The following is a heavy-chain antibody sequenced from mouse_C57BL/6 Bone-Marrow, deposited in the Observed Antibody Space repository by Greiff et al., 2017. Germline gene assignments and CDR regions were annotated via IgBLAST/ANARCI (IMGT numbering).Heavy chain of an antibody. CDR2: INPGNGYT. Sequence: VQLQQPGAELVRPGSSVKMSCKTSGYTFTSYGINWVKQRPGQGLEWIGNINPGNGYTKYNEKFKGKATLTSDTSSSTAYMQLSSLTSEDSAIYFCARSGYYGSFYYFDYWGQGTTRTVSS. J-gene: IGHJ2*01. CDR3: ARSGYYGSFYYFDY. D-gene: IGHD1-1*01. V-gene: IGHV1-58*01. CDR1: GYTFTSYG.